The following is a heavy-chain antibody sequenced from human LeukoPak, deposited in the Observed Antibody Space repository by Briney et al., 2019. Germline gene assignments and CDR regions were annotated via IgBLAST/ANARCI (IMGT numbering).Heavy chain of an antibody. CDR3: VVSVQAAAIPAFDY. V-gene: IGHV1-2*02. CDR2: INPNSGGT. D-gene: IGHD2-21*02. J-gene: IGHJ4*02. CDR1: GYTFTGYY. Sequence: GASVTVSCKASGYTFTGYYMHWMRQPPGQGLEWMGWINPNSGGTNYEQMFQGRVTMTRDTTTTTVYIELKMTTTDEAALYFCVVSVQAAAIPAFDYWGQGTQVTVSP.